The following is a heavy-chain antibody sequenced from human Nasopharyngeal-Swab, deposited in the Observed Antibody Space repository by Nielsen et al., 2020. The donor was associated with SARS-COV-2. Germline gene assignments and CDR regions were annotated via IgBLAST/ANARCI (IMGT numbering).Heavy chain of an antibody. D-gene: IGHD1-26*01. CDR1: GFTFSSHA. CDR3: VKAVGSYMYYFDY. V-gene: IGHV3-64D*08. J-gene: IGHJ4*02. CDR2: ISSNGGST. Sequence: GESLKISCSASGFTFSSHAMHWVRQAPGKGLEYVSAISSNGGSTYYADSVKGRFTISRDNSKNTLYLQMSSLRAEDTAVYYCVKAVGSYMYYFDYWGQGTLVTVSS.